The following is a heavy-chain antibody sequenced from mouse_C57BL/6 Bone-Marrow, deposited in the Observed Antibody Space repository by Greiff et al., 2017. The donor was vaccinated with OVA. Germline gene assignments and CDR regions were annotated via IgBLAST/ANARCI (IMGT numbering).Heavy chain of an antibody. CDR3: VQRGIYDGYYPFAY. D-gene: IGHD2-3*01. CDR2: INPYNGGT. Sequence: VQLKESGPVLVKPGASVKMSCKASGYTFTDYYMNWVKQSHGKSLEWIGVINPYNGGTSYNQKFKGKATLTVDQSSSTAYMELNSLTSEDSAVYYCVQRGIYDGYYPFAYWGQGTLVTVSA. CDR1: GYTFTDYY. V-gene: IGHV1-19*01. J-gene: IGHJ3*01.